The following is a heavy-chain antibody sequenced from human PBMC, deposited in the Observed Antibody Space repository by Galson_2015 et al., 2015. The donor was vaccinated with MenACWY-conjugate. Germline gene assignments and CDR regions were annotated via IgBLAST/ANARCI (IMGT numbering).Heavy chain of an antibody. V-gene: IGHV3-23*01. CDR1: GFTISNYV. CDR3: AKYLSFCSGGVCYKHHYYYYMDV. J-gene: IGHJ6*03. CDR2: LSSSDYRT. Sequence: SLRLSCAASGFTISNYVMSWVRQAPGKGLESVSTLSSSDYRTFYADSVKGRFTISRDNSKNTLYLQMNSLKAEDTAVYYCAKYLSFCSGGVCYKHHYYYYMDVWGKGTTVTVSS. D-gene: IGHD2-8*02.